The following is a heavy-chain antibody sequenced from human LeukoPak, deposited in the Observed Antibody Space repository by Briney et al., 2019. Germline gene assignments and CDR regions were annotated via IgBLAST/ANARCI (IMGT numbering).Heavy chain of an antibody. CDR2: IRSNGAST. V-gene: IGHV3-64*01. CDR1: GFTFNNYA. D-gene: IGHD6-19*01. Sequence: GGSLRLSCAASGFTFNNYAMYWVRQAPGKGLEYVSGIRSNGASTYYANSVKGRFTISRDNSKNTLYLQMGSLRAEDMAVYYCARVGTVAVTFYFQHRGQGTLVTVSS. CDR3: ARVGTVAVTFYFQH. J-gene: IGHJ1*01.